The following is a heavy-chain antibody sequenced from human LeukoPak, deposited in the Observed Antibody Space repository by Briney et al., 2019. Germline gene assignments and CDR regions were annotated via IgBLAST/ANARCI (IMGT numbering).Heavy chain of an antibody. D-gene: IGHD5-12*01. J-gene: IGHJ5*02. CDR1: GYTFTSYD. CDR2: MNPNSGNT. V-gene: IGHV1-8*01. Sequence: GASVKVSCKASGYTFTSYDINWVRQATGQGLEWMGWMNPNSGNTGYAQKFQGRVTMTRNTSISTAYMELSSLRSEDTAVYYCARRGSGYDYGGNWFDPWGQGTLVTVSS. CDR3: ARRGSGYDYGGNWFDP.